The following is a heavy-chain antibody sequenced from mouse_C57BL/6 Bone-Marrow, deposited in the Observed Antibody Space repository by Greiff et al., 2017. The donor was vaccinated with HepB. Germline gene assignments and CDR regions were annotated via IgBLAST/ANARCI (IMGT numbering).Heavy chain of an antibody. CDR2: ISNGGGST. CDR1: GFTFSDYY. D-gene: IGHD2-2*01. V-gene: IGHV5-12*01. J-gene: IGHJ1*03. CDR3: ARHSYGYDAWYFDV. Sequence: EVQLVESGGGLVQPGGSLKLSCAASGFTFSDYYMYWVRQTPEKRLEWVAYISNGGGSTYYPDTVKGRFTISRDNAKNTLYLQMSRLKSEDTAMYYCARHSYGYDAWYFDVWGTGTTVTVSS.